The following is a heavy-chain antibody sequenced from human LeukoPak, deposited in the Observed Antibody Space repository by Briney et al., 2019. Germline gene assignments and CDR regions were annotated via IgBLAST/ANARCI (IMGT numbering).Heavy chain of an antibody. V-gene: IGHV3-23*01. CDR3: GRAPPYSNYYMDV. CDR2: ISNDGGGI. D-gene: IGHD4-11*01. CDR1: GFTFNNYG. Sequence: GGSLRLSCAASGFTFNNYGLIWVRQAPGKGLEWVAAISNDGGGIMYAAFVEGRVTISRDNSKNKLYLQMNSLRAEDTAVYYCGRAPPYSNYYMDVWGKGTTVTVSS. J-gene: IGHJ6*03.